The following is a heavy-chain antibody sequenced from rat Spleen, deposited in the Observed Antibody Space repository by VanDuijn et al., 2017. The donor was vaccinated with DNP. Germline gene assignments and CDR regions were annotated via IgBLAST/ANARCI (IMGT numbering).Heavy chain of an antibody. CDR2: ISYDGSST. Sequence: EVQLVESGGGLVQPGRSMKLSCAASGFTFSNYDMAWVRQAPKKGLEWVATISYDGSSTYYRDSVKGRFTISRDNAKSTLYLQRDSLRSEDTATYYCARRIWDGGIDYWGQGVMVTVSS. D-gene: IGHD1-11*01. CDR1: GFTFSNYD. CDR3: ARRIWDGGIDY. V-gene: IGHV5-7*01. J-gene: IGHJ2*01.